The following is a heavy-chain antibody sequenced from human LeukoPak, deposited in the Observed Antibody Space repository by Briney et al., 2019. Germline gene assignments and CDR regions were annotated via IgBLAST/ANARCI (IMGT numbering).Heavy chain of an antibody. D-gene: IGHD3-22*01. CDR3: ASGRSYDSSGLDY. CDR2: VSSDGGTK. CDR1: KFTFSNYG. Sequence: GRSLRLSCTASKFTFSNYGMQWVRQAPGKGLEWVAVVSSDGGTKYYADSVKGRFTISRDNSKNTMYLQMNSLRAEDTALYYCASGRSYDSSGLDYWGQGTLVTVSS. V-gene: IGHV3-30*03. J-gene: IGHJ4*02.